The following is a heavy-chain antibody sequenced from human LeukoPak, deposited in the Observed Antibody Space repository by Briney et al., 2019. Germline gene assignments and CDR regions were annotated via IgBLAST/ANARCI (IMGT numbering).Heavy chain of an antibody. CDR1: GFTFSSYA. D-gene: IGHD6-19*01. Sequence: PGRSLRLSCAASGFTFSSYAMHWVRQAPGKGLEWVAVISYDGSNKYYADSVKGRFTISRDNSKNTLYLQMNSLRAEDTAVYYCAREGSYSSGPYYFDYWGQGTLVTVSS. J-gene: IGHJ4*02. CDR3: AREGSYSSGPYYFDY. CDR2: ISYDGSNK. V-gene: IGHV3-30-3*01.